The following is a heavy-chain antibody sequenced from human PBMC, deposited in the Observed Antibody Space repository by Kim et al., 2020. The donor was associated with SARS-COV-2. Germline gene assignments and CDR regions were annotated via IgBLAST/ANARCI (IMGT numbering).Heavy chain of an antibody. CDR3: AKVGIQLWLALDY. V-gene: IGHV3-23*01. Sequence: ADSVQGQFTISRDTSKNTLYLQMTSLRAEDTAVYYCAKVGIQLWLALDYWGQGTLVTVSS. D-gene: IGHD5-18*01. J-gene: IGHJ4*02.